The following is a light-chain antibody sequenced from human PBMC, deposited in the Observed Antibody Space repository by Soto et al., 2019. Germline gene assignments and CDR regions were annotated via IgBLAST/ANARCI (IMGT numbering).Light chain of an antibody. CDR3: QHYNSYSPWT. J-gene: IGKJ1*01. Sequence: DIQMTQSPSTLSASVGDRVTITCRASQSISSWLAWYQQKPGKAPKLLIYDASSLESGVPSRFSGSGSMTEFTLTISSLQPDDFATYYCQHYNSYSPWTFGQGTKV. CDR1: QSISSW. V-gene: IGKV1-5*01. CDR2: DAS.